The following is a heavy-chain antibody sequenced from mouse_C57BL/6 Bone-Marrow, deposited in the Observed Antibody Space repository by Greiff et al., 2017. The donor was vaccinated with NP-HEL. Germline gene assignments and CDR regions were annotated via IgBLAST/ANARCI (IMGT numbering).Heavy chain of an antibody. Sequence: VQLQESGPGLVQPSQSLSITCTVSGFSLTSYGVHWVRQPPGKGLEWLGVIWSGGSTDYNAAFISRLSISKDNSKSQVFFKMNSLQADDTAIYYCAKKGDGYYEWFAYWGQGTLVTVSA. D-gene: IGHD2-3*01. J-gene: IGHJ3*01. CDR3: AKKGDGYYEWFAY. V-gene: IGHV2-4*01. CDR2: IWSGGST. CDR1: GFSLTSYG.